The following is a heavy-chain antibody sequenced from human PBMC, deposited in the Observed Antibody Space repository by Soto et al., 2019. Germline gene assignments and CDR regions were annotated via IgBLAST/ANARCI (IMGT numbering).Heavy chain of an antibody. CDR1: GGSISSSSYY. Sequence: SETLSLTCTVSGGSISSSSYYWVWIRQPPGKGLEWIGSIYYSGSTYYNPSLKSRVTISVDTSKNQFSLKLSSVTAADTAVYYCARDGDGRMTTNPYYYNGMDVWGPGTTVTVS. V-gene: IGHV4-39*02. CDR2: IYYSGST. CDR3: ARDGDGRMTTNPYYYNGMDV. D-gene: IGHD4-4*01. J-gene: IGHJ6*02.